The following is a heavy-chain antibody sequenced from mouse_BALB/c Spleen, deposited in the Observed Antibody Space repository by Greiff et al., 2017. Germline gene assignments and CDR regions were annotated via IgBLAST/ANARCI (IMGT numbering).Heavy chain of an antibody. D-gene: IGHD2-14*01. Sequence: EVQGVESGGVLVQPGGSRKLSCAASGFTFSSFGMHWVRQAPEKGLEWVAYISSGSSTIYYADTVKGRFTISRDNPKNTLFLQMTSLRSEDTAMYYCARYRYDEDAMDYWGQGTSVTVSS. CDR2: ISSGSSTI. V-gene: IGHV5-17*02. J-gene: IGHJ4*01. CDR1: GFTFSSFG. CDR3: ARYRYDEDAMDY.